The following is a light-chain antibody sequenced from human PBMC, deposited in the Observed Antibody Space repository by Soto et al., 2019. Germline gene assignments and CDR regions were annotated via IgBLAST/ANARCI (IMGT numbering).Light chain of an antibody. CDR3: QQYISSPST. CDR1: QSVTSNY. CDR2: GAS. V-gene: IGKV3-20*01. Sequence: TQASSPLAVCPGERARLSWGSNQSVTSNYLAWYQQKPGQPPRLLIYGASRRATGIPDRFIGSGSGTDFTLTISRLEPEDFAVYYCQQYISSPSTFGQGTKVDIK. J-gene: IGKJ1*01.